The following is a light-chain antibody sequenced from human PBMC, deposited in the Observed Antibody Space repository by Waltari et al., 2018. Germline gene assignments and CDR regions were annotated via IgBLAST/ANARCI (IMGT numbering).Light chain of an antibody. CDR3: CSYASSSPRLI. CDR2: EVL. V-gene: IGLV2-23*02. Sequence: QSALTQPASVSGSLGQSISISCSGTYSNVRGYDFVSWYHQRPGEAPKLLIDEVLKRPSGISNRFSGSKSGNAASLTISALQPEDEGTYYCCSYASSSPRLIFGGGTELSVL. CDR1: YSNVRGYDF. J-gene: IGLJ2*01.